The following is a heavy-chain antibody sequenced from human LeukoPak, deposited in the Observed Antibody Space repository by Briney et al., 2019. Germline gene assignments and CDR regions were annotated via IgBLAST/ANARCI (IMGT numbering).Heavy chain of an antibody. Sequence: GGSLRLSCAASGFTFSSYAMSWVRQAPGKGLEWVSAISGSGGSTYYADSVKGRFTISRDNSKNTLYLQMNSLRAEDTAVYYCARDLTPYGSVRSDAYDIWGQGTMVTVSS. V-gene: IGHV3-23*01. CDR2: ISGSGGST. CDR1: GFTFSSYA. D-gene: IGHD3-10*01. J-gene: IGHJ3*02. CDR3: ARDLTPYGSVRSDAYDI.